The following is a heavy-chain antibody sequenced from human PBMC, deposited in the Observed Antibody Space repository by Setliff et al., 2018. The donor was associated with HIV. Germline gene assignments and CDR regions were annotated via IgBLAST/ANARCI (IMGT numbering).Heavy chain of an antibody. CDR3: ARDRLEGGMMGV. V-gene: IGHV3-7*03. D-gene: IGHD6-13*01. J-gene: IGHJ6*04. CDR1: GFTFSSYW. Sequence: EGSLRLSCTASGFTFSSYWMSWVRQAPGKGLEWVANIKQDGSEKYYVDSVKGRFTISRDNAKNSLYLQMNRLRAEDTAVYYCARDRLEGGMMGVWGKGTTVTVSS. CDR2: IKQDGSEK.